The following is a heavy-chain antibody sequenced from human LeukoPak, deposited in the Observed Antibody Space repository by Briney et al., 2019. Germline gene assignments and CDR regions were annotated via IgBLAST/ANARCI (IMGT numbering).Heavy chain of an antibody. Sequence: GGSLRPSCAASGFTFSSHAMSWVPQATGKGLEWVSAFSGSGGSTNYADSVKGRFPMSRDKSKNTLYLQMNSVRAEDTAVYYGAKDRCCDPYNWFDPWGQGTLVTVSP. CDR1: GFTFSSHA. V-gene: IGHV3-23*01. D-gene: IGHD2-15*01. J-gene: IGHJ5*02. CDR3: AKDRCCDPYNWFDP. CDR2: FSGSGGST.